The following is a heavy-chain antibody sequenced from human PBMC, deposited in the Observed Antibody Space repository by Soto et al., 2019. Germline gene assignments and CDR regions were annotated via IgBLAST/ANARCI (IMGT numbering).Heavy chain of an antibody. CDR1: GFTFSRGG. CDR3: AKERATTTAFDY. CDR2: ITDNGGST. Sequence: GGSLRLACGASGFTFSRGGVSWVLQAPGKGLEWVSLITDNGGSTYYADSVKGRFTISRDNTKNTLFLQMNSLRAEDTAVYYCAKERATTTAFDYWGQGALVTVSS. V-gene: IGHV3-23*01. D-gene: IGHD4-17*01. J-gene: IGHJ4*02.